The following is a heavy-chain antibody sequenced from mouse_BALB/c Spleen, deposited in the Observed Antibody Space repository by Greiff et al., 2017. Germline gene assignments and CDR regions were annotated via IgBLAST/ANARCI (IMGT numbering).Heavy chain of an antibody. D-gene: IGHD2-1*01. Sequence: QVQLKQSGPELVKPGASVKISCKASGYSFTSYYIHWVKQRPGQGLEWIGWIFPGSGNTKYNEKFKGKATLTADTSSSTAYMQLSSLTSEDSAVYFCARSTLGAMDYWGQGTSVTVSS. CDR1: GYSFTSYY. CDR2: IFPGSGNT. V-gene: IGHV1-66*01. CDR3: ARSTLGAMDY. J-gene: IGHJ4*01.